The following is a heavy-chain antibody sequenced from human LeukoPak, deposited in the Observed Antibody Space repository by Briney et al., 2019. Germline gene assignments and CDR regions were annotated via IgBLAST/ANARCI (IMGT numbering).Heavy chain of an antibody. CDR3: ARDARWYSSSWSTGDYYYYYYGMDV. CDR2: IKQDGSEK. V-gene: IGHV3-7*04. J-gene: IGHJ6*02. D-gene: IGHD6-13*01. Sequence: GGSLRLSCAASGFTFSSYWMSWVRQAPGKGLEWVANIKQDGSEKYYVDSVKGRFTISRDNAKNSLYLQMNSLRAEDTAVYYCARDARWYSSSWSTGDYYYYYYGMDVWGQGTTVTVSS. CDR1: GFTFSSYW.